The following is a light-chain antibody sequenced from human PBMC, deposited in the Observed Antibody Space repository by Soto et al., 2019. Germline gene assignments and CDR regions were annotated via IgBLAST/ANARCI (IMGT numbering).Light chain of an antibody. Sequence: EIVMTQSPATLSVSPGERATLSCRASQSVSSNLAWYQQKPGQAPRLLIYGASTRATGIPARFSGSGSGTEFTLTISSLQPEDVGTYYCQQYSKDTPGTFGQGTKVDI. CDR2: GAS. CDR1: QSVSSN. J-gene: IGKJ1*01. CDR3: QQYSKDTPGT. V-gene: IGKV3-15*01.